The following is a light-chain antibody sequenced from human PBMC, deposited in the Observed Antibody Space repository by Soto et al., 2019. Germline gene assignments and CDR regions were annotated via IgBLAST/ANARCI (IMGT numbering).Light chain of an antibody. CDR3: QQYYSSPFT. CDR2: WAS. V-gene: IGKV4-1*01. Sequence: DIVMTQSPDSLVVSLGERATINCKSSQTVLYSSNSKNYLAWYQQKPGQPPKLLIYWASTRKSGVPDRFSGSGSGTYFTLTINSLQAEDVAVYYCQQYYSSPFTFGPGTKVDIK. CDR1: QTVLYSSNSKNY. J-gene: IGKJ3*01.